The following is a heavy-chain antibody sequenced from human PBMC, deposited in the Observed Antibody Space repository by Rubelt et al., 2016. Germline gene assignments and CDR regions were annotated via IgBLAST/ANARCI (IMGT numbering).Heavy chain of an antibody. J-gene: IGHJ4*02. Sequence: EVQLVESGGGLVQPGRSLRLSCTASGFTFGDYAMSWFRQAPGKGLEWVGFIRSKAYGGTTEYAASVKGRFTISRDDSKSIAYLQMNSLKTEDTAVYYCTRAEWLVAPLFDYWGQGTLVTVSS. D-gene: IGHD6-19*01. CDR1: GFTFGDYA. CDR3: TRAEWLVAPLFDY. V-gene: IGHV3-49*03. CDR2: IRSKAYGGTT.